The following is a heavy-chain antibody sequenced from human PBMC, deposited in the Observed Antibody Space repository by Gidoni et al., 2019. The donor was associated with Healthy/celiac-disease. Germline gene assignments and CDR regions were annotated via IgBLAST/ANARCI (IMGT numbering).Heavy chain of an antibody. CDR1: GYTFTGYY. J-gene: IGHJ4*02. V-gene: IGHV1-2*06. CDR2: INPNSGGT. Sequence: QVQLVQSGAEVKKPGASVKVSCKASGYTFTGYYMHWVRQAPGQGLEWMGRINPNSGGTNYAQKFQGRVTMTRDTSISTAYMELSRLRSDDTAVYYCGVVGYCSGGSCYPYYFDYWGQGTLVTVSS. CDR3: GVVGYCSGGSCYPYYFDY. D-gene: IGHD2-15*01.